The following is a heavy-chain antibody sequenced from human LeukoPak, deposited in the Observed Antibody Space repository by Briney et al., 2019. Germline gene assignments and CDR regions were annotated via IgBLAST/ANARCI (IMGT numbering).Heavy chain of an antibody. CDR1: GYTFTGYY. J-gene: IGHJ4*02. CDR2: INPRTGST. V-gene: IGHV1-46*01. CDR3: ARDIRGDFVLGY. D-gene: IGHD2-21*02. Sequence: GASVKVSCKASGYTFTGYYMHWVRQAPGQGLEWMGVINPRTGSTNYAQKFQGRVTMTRDTSTSTVYMEMNSLRSEDTAVYYCARDIRGDFVLGYWGQGTLVTVSS.